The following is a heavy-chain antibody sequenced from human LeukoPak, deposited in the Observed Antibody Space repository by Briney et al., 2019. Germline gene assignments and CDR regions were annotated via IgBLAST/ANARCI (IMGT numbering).Heavy chain of an antibody. V-gene: IGHV4-38-2*02. CDR3: ATFFWSGYSS. CDR1: GYSISTGYY. CDR2: LSHTETLYQGGNS. Sequence: PSETLSLTCTVSGYSISTGYYWGWIRQPPGRGLEWIGSLSHTETLYQGGNSNYNPSLKSRVTISLDTSKNQFSLKLTSVTAADTAVYYCATFFWSGYSSWGQGTLVTVSS. D-gene: IGHD3-3*01. J-gene: IGHJ5*02.